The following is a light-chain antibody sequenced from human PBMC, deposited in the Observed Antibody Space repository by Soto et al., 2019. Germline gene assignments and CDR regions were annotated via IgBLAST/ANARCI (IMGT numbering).Light chain of an antibody. CDR1: GGSIGSYH. J-gene: IGLJ2*01. CDR3: QSYDGNNVL. V-gene: IGLV6-57*04. Sequence: NFMLTQPHSVSESPGKTVTISCTRSGGSIGSYHVQWYQQRPGSAPTTVIYKDNQRPSGVPDRFSGSIDSSSNSASLTISGLKTEDEADHYCQSYDGNNVLFGGRTKLTVL. CDR2: KDN.